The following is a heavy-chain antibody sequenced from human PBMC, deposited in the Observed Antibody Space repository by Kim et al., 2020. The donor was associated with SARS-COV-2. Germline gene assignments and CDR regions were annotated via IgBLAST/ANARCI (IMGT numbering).Heavy chain of an antibody. CDR3: AKFGVLEWLLSERALYYFDY. Sequence: GGSLRLSCAASGFTFSSYAMSWVRQAPGKGLEWVSAISGSGGSTYYADSVKGRFTISRDNSKNTLYLQMNSLRAEDTAVYYCAKFGVLEWLLSERALYYFDYWGQGTLVTVSS. CDR1: GFTFSSYA. J-gene: IGHJ4*02. V-gene: IGHV3-23*01. CDR2: ISGSGGST. D-gene: IGHD3-3*01.